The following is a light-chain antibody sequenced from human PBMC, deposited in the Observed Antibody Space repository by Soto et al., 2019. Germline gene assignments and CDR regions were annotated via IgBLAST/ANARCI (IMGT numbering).Light chain of an antibody. CDR1: SSDIGDYNY. CDR3: YSYTRTSTLEV. Sequence: QSALTQPASVSGSPGESITISCTGTSSDIGDYNYVSWFQQHPGKAPKLILYGVSNRPSGIFNRFSGSKSGNTASLTISGLQAEDEADYYCYSYTRTSTLEVFGTGTKLTVL. J-gene: IGLJ1*01. CDR2: GVS. V-gene: IGLV2-14*01.